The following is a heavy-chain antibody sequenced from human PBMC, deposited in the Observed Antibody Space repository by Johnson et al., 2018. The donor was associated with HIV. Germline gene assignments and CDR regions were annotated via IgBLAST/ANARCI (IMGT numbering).Heavy chain of an antibody. D-gene: IGHD6-13*01. CDR3: ATGASSTWSLGALDI. J-gene: IGHJ3*02. CDR1: GFTFTDHY. CDR2: TRNKAHSYTT. Sequence: VQLVESGGGLVQPGGSLRLSCAASGFTFTDHYMDWVRQAPGKGLEWVGRTRNKAHSYTTEYAASVQGSFTISRDDSKNSLYLQMNSLKSEDTAVYYCATGASSTWSLGALDIWGQGTMVTVSS. V-gene: IGHV3-72*01.